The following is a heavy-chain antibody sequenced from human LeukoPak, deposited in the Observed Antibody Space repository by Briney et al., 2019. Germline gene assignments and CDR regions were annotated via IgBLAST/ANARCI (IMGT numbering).Heavy chain of an antibody. CDR2: IYSGGST. D-gene: IGHD3-9*01. CDR1: GFTVSSNY. CDR3: AKAIGLRILFDY. V-gene: IGHV3-53*01. Sequence: GGSLRLSCAASGFTVSSNYMSWVRQAPGKGLEWVSVIYSGGSTYYADSVKGRFTISRDNSKNTLYLQMNSLRAEDTAVYYCAKAIGLRILFDYWGQGTLVTVSS. J-gene: IGHJ4*02.